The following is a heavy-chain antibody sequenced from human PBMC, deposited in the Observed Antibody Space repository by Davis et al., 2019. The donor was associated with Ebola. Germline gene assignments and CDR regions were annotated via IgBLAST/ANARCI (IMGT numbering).Heavy chain of an antibody. CDR2: IYYSRST. Sequence: MPSQTLSLTCPLSAPSTSSYYLSWIPQPPGQGLGWNGYIYYSRSTNYNPSLKSRVTISVDTSKNQFSLKLSSVTAADTAVYYCASVPRRLKGYYGSGSYYDYYYYGMDVWGQGTTVTVSS. J-gene: IGHJ6*02. CDR1: APSTSSYY. CDR3: ASVPRRLKGYYGSGSYYDYYYYGMDV. V-gene: IGHV4-59*01. D-gene: IGHD3-10*01.